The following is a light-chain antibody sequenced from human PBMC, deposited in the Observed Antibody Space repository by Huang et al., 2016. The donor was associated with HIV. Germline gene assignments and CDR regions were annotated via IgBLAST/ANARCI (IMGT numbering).Light chain of an antibody. J-gene: IGKJ4*01. V-gene: IGKV3-15*01. CDR3: HQYNNWLLS. CDR1: RSVSTN. Sequence: EIVMTQSPATLSVSPGQRVTLSCRANRSVSTNLAWYQQRHGQAPRRLIYGSSTRAPGIPARFSGSVSGTDFSLTISSLQSEDFALYYCHQYNNWLLSFGGGTRV. CDR2: GSS.